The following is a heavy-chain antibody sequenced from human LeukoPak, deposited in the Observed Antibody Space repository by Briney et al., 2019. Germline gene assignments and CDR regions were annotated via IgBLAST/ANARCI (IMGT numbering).Heavy chain of an antibody. CDR2: IWYDGSNK. CDR1: GFTFSRYG. Sequence: GGSLRLSCAASGFTFSRYGMHWVRQAPGKGLEWVAVIWYDGSNKYYGDSVKGRFTISRDNSKNTLYLQMNSLRAEDTAVYYCAKEGYCGGDCYREFDYWGQGTLVTVSS. CDR3: AKEGYCGGDCYREFDY. V-gene: IGHV3-33*06. D-gene: IGHD2-21*02. J-gene: IGHJ4*02.